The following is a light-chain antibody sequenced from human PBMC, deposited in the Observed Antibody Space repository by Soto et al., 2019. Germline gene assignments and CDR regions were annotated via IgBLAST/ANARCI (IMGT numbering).Light chain of an antibody. CDR1: QSVSSS. Sequence: EIVVTQSPATLSVSPGERVTLSCRASQSVSSSLAWYQQRPGQAPRLLIYDTSTRAAGISARFSGSGSGTEFTLTISSPQSEDFVVYYCQQYIDWPPGTFRQGTAVEIK. V-gene: IGKV3-15*01. CDR2: DTS. J-gene: IGKJ1*01. CDR3: QQYIDWPPGT.